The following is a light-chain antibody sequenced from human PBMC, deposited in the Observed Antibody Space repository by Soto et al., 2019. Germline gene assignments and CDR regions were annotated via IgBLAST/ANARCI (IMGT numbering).Light chain of an antibody. Sequence: QSALTQPASVSGSPGQSITISCTGTSSDIGDYDYVSWFQQYPGKAPKLIIYEVTNRPSGVSDRFSGSKSGNTASLTISRLQAEDEAHYFCSSYASDNSRCVIFGGGTKLTVL. CDR1: SSDIGDYDY. CDR3: SSYASDNSRCVI. V-gene: IGLV2-14*01. CDR2: EVT. J-gene: IGLJ2*01.